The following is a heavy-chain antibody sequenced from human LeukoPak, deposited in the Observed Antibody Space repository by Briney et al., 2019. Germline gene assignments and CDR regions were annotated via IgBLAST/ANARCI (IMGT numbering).Heavy chain of an antibody. V-gene: IGHV4-34*01. CDR3: ATEEGYNAY. D-gene: IGHD5-24*01. Sequence: SETLSLTCAVYGGSFSAYYWSWLRQSPGKGLEWIGEIHHSGSTKYNPSLTSRVTISVDMSQSQFSLKLTSVTAADTAVYYCATEEGYNAYWGQGILVTVSS. CDR1: GGSFSAYY. J-gene: IGHJ4*02. CDR2: IHHSGST.